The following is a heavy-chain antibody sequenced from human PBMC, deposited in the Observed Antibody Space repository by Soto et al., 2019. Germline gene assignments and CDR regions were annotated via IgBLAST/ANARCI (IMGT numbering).Heavy chain of an antibody. V-gene: IGHV3-23*01. J-gene: IGHJ4*02. Sequence: PGGSLRLSCAVSGFTFSNFAMSWVRQAPGKGLEWVSAITGSGGSTYYADSVKGRFTISRDNSKNRLYLQMNSLRAEDTAVYYCAKPLYYYDSSGYSKCYDYWGQGALVTVSS. CDR2: ITGSGGST. CDR1: GFTFSNFA. CDR3: AKPLYYYDSSGYSKCYDY. D-gene: IGHD3-22*01.